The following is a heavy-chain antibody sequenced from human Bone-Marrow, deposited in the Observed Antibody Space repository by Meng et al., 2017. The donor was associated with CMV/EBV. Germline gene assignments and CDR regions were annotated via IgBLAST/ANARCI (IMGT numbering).Heavy chain of an antibody. V-gene: IGHV1-8*01. J-gene: IGHJ4*02. D-gene: IGHD3-3*01. CDR1: GDTLTELS. Sequence: ASVKVSCKVSGDTLTELSMHWVRQATGQGLEWMGWMNPNSGNTGYAQKFQGRVTMTRKTSISTAYMELSSLRSEDTAVYYCARGRIFGSYWGQGTLVTVSS. CDR2: MNPNSGNT. CDR3: ARGRIFGSY.